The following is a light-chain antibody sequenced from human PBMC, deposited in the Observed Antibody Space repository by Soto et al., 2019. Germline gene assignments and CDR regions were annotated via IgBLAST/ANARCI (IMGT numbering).Light chain of an antibody. Sequence: QSVLTQPASASGSPGQSITISCTGTNSDVGGYNYVSWYQQHPGKAPKFMIYEVSNRPSGVSNRFSGSKSGNTASLTISGLQPEDEADYYCSSYTSSSALYVFGTGTKVTVL. J-gene: IGLJ1*01. CDR2: EVS. CDR1: NSDVGGYNY. V-gene: IGLV2-14*01. CDR3: SSYTSSSALYV.